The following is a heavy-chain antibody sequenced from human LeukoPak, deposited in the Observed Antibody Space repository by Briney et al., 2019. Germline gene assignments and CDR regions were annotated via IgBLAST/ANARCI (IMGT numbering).Heavy chain of an antibody. CDR3: ARHGATYYYDSSGYYPLDY. CDR1: GYSFTSYW. CDR2: IYPGDSDT. V-gene: IGHV5-51*01. Sequence: GGSLKISCKGSGYSFTSYWIGWVRQMPGKGLEWMGIIYPGDSDTRYSPSFQGQVTISADKSISTAYLQWSSLKASDTAMYYCARHGATYYYDSSGYYPLDYWGQGTLVTVSS. J-gene: IGHJ4*02. D-gene: IGHD3-22*01.